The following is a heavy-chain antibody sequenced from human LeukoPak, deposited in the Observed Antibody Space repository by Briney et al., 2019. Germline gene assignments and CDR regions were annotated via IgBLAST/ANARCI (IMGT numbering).Heavy chain of an antibody. V-gene: IGHV3-23*01. D-gene: IGHD6-19*01. Sequence: GGSLRLSCAASGFTFSSYAMGWVRQAPGEGLEWVSAISGSGGSTYYADSVKGRFTISRDNAKNSLYLQMSSLRVEDTAVYYCARARDSSAWNIGFDYWGQGTLVTVSS. CDR2: ISGSGGST. CDR1: GFTFSSYA. J-gene: IGHJ4*02. CDR3: ARARDSSAWNIGFDY.